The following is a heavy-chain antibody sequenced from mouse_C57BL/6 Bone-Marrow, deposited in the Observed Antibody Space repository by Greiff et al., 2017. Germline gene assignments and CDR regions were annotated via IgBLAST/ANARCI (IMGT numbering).Heavy chain of an antibody. D-gene: IGHD2-4*01. J-gene: IGHJ4*01. V-gene: IGHV1-64*01. CDR1: GYTFTSFW. Sequence: QVQLQQPGAELVKPGASVMLSCKASGYTFTSFWMHWVKQRPGQGLEWIGMIHPNSGSTNYNEKFKRQATLTVDKSSSTAYMQLSSLTSEDSAVYYCALYYDYDGAMDYWGQGTSDTVCS. CDR2: IHPNSGST. CDR3: ALYYDYDGAMDY.